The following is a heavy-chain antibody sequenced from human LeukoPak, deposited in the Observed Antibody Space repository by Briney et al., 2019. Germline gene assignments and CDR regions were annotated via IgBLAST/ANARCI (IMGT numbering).Heavy chain of an antibody. CDR3: ARENWTNDF. J-gene: IGHJ4*02. Sequence: GGSLRLSCAASGFTFTTYYMSWVRQAPGKGLEGVANINQDGGTKYYVDSVKGRFTISRDNAINSVFLQMNSLRAEDTAVYYCARENWTNDFWGQGTLVTVSS. V-gene: IGHV3-7*01. D-gene: IGHD1/OR15-1a*01. CDR2: INQDGGTK. CDR1: GFTFTTYY.